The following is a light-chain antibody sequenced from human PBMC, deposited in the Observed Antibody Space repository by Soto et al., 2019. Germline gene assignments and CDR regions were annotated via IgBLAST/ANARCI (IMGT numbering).Light chain of an antibody. V-gene: IGLV1-44*01. CDR2: RNH. J-gene: IGLJ2*01. CDR1: RSNVGTYA. Sequence: QSVLTQSPSASATPGQRVTMSCSGTRSNVGTYAVNWYQQLPGTAPTLLIFRNHQRPSGVPDRFSGSKSGTSASLAISAPQSEDEADYYCAAWDESLRAVVFGGGTKLTVL. CDR3: AAWDESLRAVV.